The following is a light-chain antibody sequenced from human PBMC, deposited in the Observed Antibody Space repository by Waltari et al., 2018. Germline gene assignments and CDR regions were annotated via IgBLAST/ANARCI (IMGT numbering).Light chain of an antibody. J-gene: IGLJ1*01. CDR3: ASWDESHYV. CDR2: RNN. V-gene: IGLV1-47*01. CDR1: PSNLGRNY. Sequence: QSVLTQPPSASETPGQRVTIPCSGRPSNLGRNYLYWYQQLPGSAPKLLIYRNNLRPSGVPDRFSASKYGTLASLVISGLRSEDEGVYYCASWDESHYVFGGGTTVTVL.